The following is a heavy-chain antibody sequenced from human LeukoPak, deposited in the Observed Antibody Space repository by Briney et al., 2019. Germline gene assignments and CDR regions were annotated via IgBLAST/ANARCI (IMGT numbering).Heavy chain of an antibody. V-gene: IGHV3-30*02. CDR2: IRYDGSNK. CDR1: GFTFSSYG. J-gene: IGHJ6*03. D-gene: IGHD2/OR15-2a*01. Sequence: GGSLRLSCAASGFTFSSYGMHWVRQAPGKGLEWVALIRYDGSNKYYADSVKGRFTISRDNSKNTLYLQMNSLRAEDTAVYYCAKVRIHTYYYYYMDVWGKGTTVTVSS. CDR3: AKVRIHTYYYYYMDV.